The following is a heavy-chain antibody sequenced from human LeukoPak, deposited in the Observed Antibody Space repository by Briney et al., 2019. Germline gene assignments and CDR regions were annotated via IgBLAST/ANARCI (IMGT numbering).Heavy chain of an antibody. CDR1: GYTFTSYY. CDR3: ARDEIVGATGY. Sequence: GASVKVSCKASGYTFTSYYMHWVRQAPGQGLEWRGIINPSGGSTSYAQKFQGRVTMTRDMSTSTVYMELSSLRSEDTAVYYCARDEIVGATGYWGQGTLVTVSS. D-gene: IGHD1-26*01. CDR2: INPSGGST. J-gene: IGHJ4*02. V-gene: IGHV1-46*01.